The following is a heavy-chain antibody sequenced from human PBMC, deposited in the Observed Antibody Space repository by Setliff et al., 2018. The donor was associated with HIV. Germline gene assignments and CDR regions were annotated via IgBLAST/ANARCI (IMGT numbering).Heavy chain of an antibody. Sequence: PSETLSLTCAVSGYPTIEAYYRLWIRQSPTKGLEYIGIIFRGVTTYYNPSLRSRVALSMDTSKNQFSLRLSSVTAADTAIYYCARADSRRGAGYQYMDVWGKGTTVTVSS. CDR2: IFRGVTT. CDR1: GYPTIEAYY. CDR3: ARADSRRGAGYQYMDV. J-gene: IGHJ6*03. V-gene: IGHV4-38-2*01. D-gene: IGHD4-4*01.